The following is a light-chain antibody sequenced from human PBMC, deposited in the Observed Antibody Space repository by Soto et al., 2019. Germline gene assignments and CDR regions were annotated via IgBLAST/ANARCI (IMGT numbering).Light chain of an antibody. Sequence: QSVLTQPPSVSGPPGQSVTISCTGTSSDIGVYNRVSWYQQPPGTAPKLMIYEVSNRPSGVPDRFSGSKSGNTASLTISGLQAEDEADYYCSLYRSSTTLVFGTGTKVTVL. CDR1: SSDIGVYNR. V-gene: IGLV2-18*01. J-gene: IGLJ1*01. CDR2: EVS. CDR3: SLYRSSTTLV.